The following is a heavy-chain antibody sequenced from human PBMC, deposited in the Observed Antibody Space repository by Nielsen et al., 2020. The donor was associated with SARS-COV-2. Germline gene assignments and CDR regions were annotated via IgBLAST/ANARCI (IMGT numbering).Heavy chain of an antibody. J-gene: IGHJ3*02. CDR2: ISGSGGST. CDR3: ARGRDLIGYSSSWRVNDAFDI. D-gene: IGHD6-13*01. Sequence: WIRQPPGKGLEWVSAISGSGGSTYYADSVKGRFTISRDNSKNTLYLQMNSLRSEDTAVYYCARGRDLIGYSSSWRVNDAFDIWGQGTMVTVSS. V-gene: IGHV3-23*01.